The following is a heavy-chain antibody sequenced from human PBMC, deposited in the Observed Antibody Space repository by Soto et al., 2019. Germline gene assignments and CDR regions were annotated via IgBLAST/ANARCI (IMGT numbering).Heavy chain of an antibody. V-gene: IGHV1-69*13. CDR3: EREYESGGNPADY. CDR2: IIPIFGTA. D-gene: IGHD2-15*01. Sequence: SVKVSCKASGGTFSSYAISWVRQAPGQGLEWMGGIIPIFGTANYAQKFQGRVTITADESTSTAYMELSSLRSEDTAVYYCEREYESGGNPADYWGQGTLVTVSS. CDR1: GGTFSSYA. J-gene: IGHJ4*02.